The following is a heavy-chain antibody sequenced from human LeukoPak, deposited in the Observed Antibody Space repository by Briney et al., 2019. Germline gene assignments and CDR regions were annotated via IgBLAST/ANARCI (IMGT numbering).Heavy chain of an antibody. CDR3: ARWPGWLQFGYYFDY. V-gene: IGHV4-34*01. J-gene: IGHJ4*02. CDR2: INHSGST. CDR1: GGSFSGYY. D-gene: IGHD5-24*01. Sequence: SETLSLTCAVYGGSFSGYYWSWIRQPPGKGLEWIGEINHSGSTNYNPSLKSRVTISVDTSKNQFSLKLSSVTAADTAVYYCARWPGWLQFGYYFDYWGQGTLVIVSS.